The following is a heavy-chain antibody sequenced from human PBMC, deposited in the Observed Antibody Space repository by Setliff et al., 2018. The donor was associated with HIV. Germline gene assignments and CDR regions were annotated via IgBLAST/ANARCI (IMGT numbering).Heavy chain of an antibody. Sequence: ASVKVSCKALGYTFNNYGVTWVRQAPGQGLEWVGWISTDSANTNYAQKFLGRVTMTTDTSTNTVYMDLRSLKSDDTAVYYCARDPTAPSVTLFGVAGGTYWFDPWGQGTLVTVSS. CDR2: ISTDSANT. J-gene: IGHJ5*02. V-gene: IGHV1-18*01. CDR3: ARDPTAPSVTLFGVAGGTYWFDP. CDR1: GYTFNNYG. D-gene: IGHD3-3*01.